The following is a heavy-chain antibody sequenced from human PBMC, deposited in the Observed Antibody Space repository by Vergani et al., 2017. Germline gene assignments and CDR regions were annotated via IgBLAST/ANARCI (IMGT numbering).Heavy chain of an antibody. CDR3: AKGIGLGGSCYKPLFDY. D-gene: IGHD2-15*01. CDR2: IHTSGST. Sequence: QVQLQESGPGLVKPSQTLSLTCTVSGGSINSHIYYWSWLRQPAGKGLEWIGRIHTSGSTNYNPSLKSRVTMSEDTSKNHFSLNLTSVTAAHTAVYFCAKGIGLGGSCYKPLFDYGGQGLLVTGSS. J-gene: IGHJ4*02. V-gene: IGHV4-61*02. CDR1: GGSINSHIYY.